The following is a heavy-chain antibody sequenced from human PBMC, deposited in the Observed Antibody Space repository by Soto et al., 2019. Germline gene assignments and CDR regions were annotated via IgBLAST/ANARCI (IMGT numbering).Heavy chain of an antibody. D-gene: IGHD3-9*01. V-gene: IGHV3-30*18. Sequence: QVQLVESGGGVVQPGRSLRLSCAASGFTFSSCGMHWVRQAPGKGLEWVAVISYDGSNKYYADSVKGRFTISRDNSKNTLYLQMNSLRAEDTAVYYCAKEGHHYEILTGYRSYYGMDVWGQGTTVTVSS. J-gene: IGHJ6*02. CDR3: AKEGHHYEILTGYRSYYGMDV. CDR1: GFTFSSCG. CDR2: ISYDGSNK.